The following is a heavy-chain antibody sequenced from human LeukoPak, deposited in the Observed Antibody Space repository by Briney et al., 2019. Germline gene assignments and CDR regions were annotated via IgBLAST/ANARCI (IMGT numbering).Heavy chain of an antibody. CDR3: ARAWEGHYFDY. J-gene: IGHJ4*02. CDR2: IYYSGST. V-gene: IGHV4-61*01. CDR1: GGSISSSSYY. Sequence: SETLSLTCTVSGGSISSSSYYWSWIRQPPGKGLEWIGYIYYSGSTNYNPSLKSRVTILVDTSKNQFSLKLSSVTAADTAVYYCARAWEGHYFDYWGQGTLVTVSS. D-gene: IGHD1-26*01.